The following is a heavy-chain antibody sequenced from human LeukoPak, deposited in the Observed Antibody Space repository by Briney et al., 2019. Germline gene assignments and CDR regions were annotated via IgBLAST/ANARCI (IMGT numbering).Heavy chain of an antibody. V-gene: IGHV5-51*01. J-gene: IGHJ4*02. CDR1: GYSFPTYW. D-gene: IGHD5-18*01. CDR2: IYPGDSDT. Sequence: PGESLKISCKGSGYSFPTYWIAWVRQMPGKGLEWMGIIYPGDSDTRYSPSFQGQVTISADKSISTAYLQWSSLKASDTAMYYCTRVYGYYVDYWGQGTLVTVSS. CDR3: TRVYGYYVDY.